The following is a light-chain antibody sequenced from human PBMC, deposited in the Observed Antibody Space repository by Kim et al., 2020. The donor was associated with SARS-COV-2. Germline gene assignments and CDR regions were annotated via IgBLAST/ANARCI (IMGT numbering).Light chain of an antibody. CDR1: EGICSY. V-gene: IGKV1-16*02. Sequence: DIQMTQSPSSLSASVGDRVTITCRASEGICSYLAWFQQKSGKPPKSLIYAASNLESGVPSKFSGSGSGTDFALTISSLQPDDFATYDCQQYKSFPDTFGQGTKLEI. CDR3: QQYKSFPDT. J-gene: IGKJ2*01. CDR2: AAS.